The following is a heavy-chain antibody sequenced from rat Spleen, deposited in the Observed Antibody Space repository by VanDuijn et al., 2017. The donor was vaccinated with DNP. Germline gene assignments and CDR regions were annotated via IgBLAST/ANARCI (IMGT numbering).Heavy chain of an antibody. J-gene: IGHJ2*01. Sequence: EVQLQESGPGLVKPSQSLSLTCSVTGYSITNHYWGWIRKLPGNRMEWIGHINYSGSTTYNPFLESRISITRDTSKNQFFLQLNSVTTEDTATYYCVRWVRALDYWGQGVMVTVSS. CDR3: VRWVRALDY. V-gene: IGHV3-1*01. CDR2: INYSGST. D-gene: IGHD4-1*01. CDR1: GYSITNHY.